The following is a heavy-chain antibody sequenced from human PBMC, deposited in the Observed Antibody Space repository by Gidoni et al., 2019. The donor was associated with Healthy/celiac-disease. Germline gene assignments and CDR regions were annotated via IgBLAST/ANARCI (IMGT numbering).Heavy chain of an antibody. CDR2: ISSSGSTI. CDR3: AREGLGDQLPLYYYYYGMDV. J-gene: IGHJ6*02. V-gene: IGHV3-11*01. D-gene: IGHD2-2*01. CDR1: GFTFSSHY. Sequence: QVQLVESGGALVKPGGSLRLSCAAPGFTFSSHYILWIRQAPGKGLEWVSYISSSGSTIYYEDSGKGRVTISRDNAKNSLYLQMNRLRAEDTAVYYCAREGLGDQLPLYYYYYGMDVWGQGTTVTVSS.